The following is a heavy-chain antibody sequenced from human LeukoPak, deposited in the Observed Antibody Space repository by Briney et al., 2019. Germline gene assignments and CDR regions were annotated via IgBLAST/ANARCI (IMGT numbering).Heavy chain of an antibody. CDR2: ISSSSSYI. J-gene: IGHJ4*02. CDR3: AKGGSGSYYNSYFDY. Sequence: GGSLRLSCAASGFTFSSYSMNWVRQAPGKGLEWVSSISSSSSYIYYADSVKGRFTISRDNSKNTLYLQMNSLRAEDTAVYYCAKGGSGSYYNSYFDYWGQGTLVTVSS. V-gene: IGHV3-21*01. CDR1: GFTFSSYS. D-gene: IGHD3-10*01.